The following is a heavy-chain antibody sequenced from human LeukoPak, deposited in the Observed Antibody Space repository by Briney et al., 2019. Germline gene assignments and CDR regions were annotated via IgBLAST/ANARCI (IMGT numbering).Heavy chain of an antibody. CDR2: IIPIFGAA. CDR3: ALGVDSSGYYYLDY. V-gene: IGHV1-69*05. CDR1: GGTFSSYA. Sequence: GASVKVSCKASGGTFSSYAISWVRQAPGQGLEWMGGIIPIFGAANYAQKFQGRVTITTDGSTSTAYMELSSLRSEDTAVYYCALGVDSSGYYYLDYWGQGTLVTVSS. J-gene: IGHJ4*02. D-gene: IGHD3-22*01.